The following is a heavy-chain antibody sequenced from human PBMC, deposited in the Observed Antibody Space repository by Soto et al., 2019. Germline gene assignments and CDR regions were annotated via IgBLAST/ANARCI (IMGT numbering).Heavy chain of an antibody. Sequence: PWGSLRVSCASSVFPFTNYWMTWVRQTPGKGLIWVSRISPDGSDVGYADSVEGRFTVSRDNAKNTLYLQIHSLRAEDTAMYYCACWGHIVPVAPSDFDRWGQGTLVTVSS. D-gene: IGHD2-8*02. CDR1: VFPFTNYW. V-gene: IGHV3-74*01. CDR2: ISPDGSDV. CDR3: ACWGHIVPVAPSDFDR. J-gene: IGHJ4*02.